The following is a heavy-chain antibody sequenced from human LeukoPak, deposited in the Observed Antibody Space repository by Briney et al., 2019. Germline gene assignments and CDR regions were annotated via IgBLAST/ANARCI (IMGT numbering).Heavy chain of an antibody. V-gene: IGHV4-39*07. CDR1: GDSMTTTSHF. Sequence: SETLSLTCTVSGDSMTTTSHFWDWIRQPPGKGLEWIGSIYYRGSTYYNPSLKSRVTISVDTSKNQFSLKLSSVTAADTAVYYCASGVGATPYFVVWGQGTLVTVSS. CDR3: ASGVGATPYFVV. CDR2: IYYRGST. D-gene: IGHD1-26*01. J-gene: IGHJ4*02.